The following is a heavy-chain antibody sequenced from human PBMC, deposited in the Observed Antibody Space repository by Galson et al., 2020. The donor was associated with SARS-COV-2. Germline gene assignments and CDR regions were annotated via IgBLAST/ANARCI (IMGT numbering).Heavy chain of an antibody. D-gene: IGHD2-8*02. CDR2: IYYSGST. Sequence: SETLSLTCTVSGGSISSSSYYWGWIRQPPGKGLEWIGSIYYSGSTYYNPSLKSRVTISVDTSKNQFSLKLSSVTAADTAVYYCARGLVGLDRWPNHYYYGMDVWGQGTTVTVSS. J-gene: IGHJ6*02. CDR1: GGSISSSSYY. V-gene: IGHV4-39*01. CDR3: ARGLVGLDRWPNHYYYGMDV.